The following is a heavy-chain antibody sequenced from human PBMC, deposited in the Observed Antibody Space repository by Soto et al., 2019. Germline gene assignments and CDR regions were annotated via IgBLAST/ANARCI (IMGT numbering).Heavy chain of an antibody. CDR2: INPSGGSI. CDR3: ARDRGRGGSYYIYFYGMDV. D-gene: IGHD1-26*01. V-gene: IGHV1-46*01. J-gene: IGHJ6*02. CDR1: GYTFTTYY. Sequence: QVQVVQSGAEVKKPGASVKVSCKASGYTFTTYYIHWVRQAPGQGLEWMGVINPSGGSINYAQKFQGRVTXTXEXXTSTVYMELSSLRSEDTAVYYCARDRGRGGSYYIYFYGMDVWGQGTTVTVSS.